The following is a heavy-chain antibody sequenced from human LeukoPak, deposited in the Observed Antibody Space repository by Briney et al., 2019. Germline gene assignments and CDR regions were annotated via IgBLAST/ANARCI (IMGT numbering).Heavy chain of an antibody. CDR2: ISYDGSNK. Sequence: GGSLRLSCAASGFTFSSYAMHWVRQAPGKGLEWVAVISYDGSNKYYADSVKGRFTISRDNSKNTLYLQMNSLKAEDTAVYYCARDGGYYSDPANEEGLDAFDIWGQGTMVTVSS. D-gene: IGHD3-22*01. CDR1: GFTFSSYA. J-gene: IGHJ3*02. V-gene: IGHV3-30*04. CDR3: ARDGGYYSDPANEEGLDAFDI.